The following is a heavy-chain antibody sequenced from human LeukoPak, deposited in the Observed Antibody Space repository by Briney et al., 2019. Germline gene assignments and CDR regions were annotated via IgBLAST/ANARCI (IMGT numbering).Heavy chain of an antibody. Sequence: PGGSLRLSCAASGFTFSSYAMSWVRQAPGKGLEWVSGISGSGGSTYYADSVKGRFTISRDNSKNTVYLQMNSLRAEDTAVYSCAKDYSSGWYIDYWGQGTLVTVSS. D-gene: IGHD6-19*01. J-gene: IGHJ4*02. CDR3: AKDYSSGWYIDY. V-gene: IGHV3-23*01. CDR2: ISGSGGST. CDR1: GFTFSSYA.